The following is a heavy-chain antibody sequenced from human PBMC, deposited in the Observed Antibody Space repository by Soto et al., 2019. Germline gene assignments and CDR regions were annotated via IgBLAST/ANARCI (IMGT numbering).Heavy chain of an antibody. Sequence: PGGSLRLSCVGSGFTFSNYGMHWVRQPPGKGLEWVVLISDDGDKRYYADSVRGRLIISRDNSKDTLYLQMNSLGPDDTAVYFCAKARVRIVGANSFDYWGQGNPVTVSS. V-gene: IGHV3-30*18. CDR1: GFTFSNYG. D-gene: IGHD1-26*01. J-gene: IGHJ4*02. CDR3: AKARVRIVGANSFDY. CDR2: ISDDGDKR.